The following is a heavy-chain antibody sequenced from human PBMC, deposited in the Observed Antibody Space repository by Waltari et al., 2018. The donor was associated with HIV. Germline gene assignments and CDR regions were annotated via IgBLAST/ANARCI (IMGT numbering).Heavy chain of an antibody. V-gene: IGHV4-31*03. CDR1: GASISSAGYS. D-gene: IGHD3-22*01. Sequence: QVQLQESGPGLVQPSQTLSLTCTVSGASISSAGYSWSWIRQHPGKGLEWIGYIYYRGRTYYNPSRKIRVTISVDTSKNEFSLKMTSVTAADTAVYYCTRRRDYDNSGHYYYFDYWGQGALVTVSS. CDR3: TRRRDYDNSGHYYYFDY. CDR2: IYYRGRT. J-gene: IGHJ4*02.